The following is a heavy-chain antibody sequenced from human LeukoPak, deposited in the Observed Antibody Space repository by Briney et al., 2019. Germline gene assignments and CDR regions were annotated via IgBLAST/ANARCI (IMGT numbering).Heavy chain of an antibody. Sequence: GASVKVSCKASGYTFTGYYMHWVRQAPGQGLEWMGWINPNSGGTNYAQKFQGRVTMTRDTSISTAYMELSRLRSDDTAVYYCARDRLMADSSSWHWLFDYWGQGTLVTVSS. V-gene: IGHV1-2*02. CDR3: ARDRLMADSSSWHWLFDY. J-gene: IGHJ4*02. CDR2: INPNSGGT. CDR1: GYTFTGYY. D-gene: IGHD6-13*01.